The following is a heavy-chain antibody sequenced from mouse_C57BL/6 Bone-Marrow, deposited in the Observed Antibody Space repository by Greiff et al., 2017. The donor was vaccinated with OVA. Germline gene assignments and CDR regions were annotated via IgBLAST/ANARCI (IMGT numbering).Heavy chain of an antibody. V-gene: IGHV1-4*01. D-gene: IGHD1-1*01. Sequence: VQLQQSGAELARPGASVKMSCKASGYTFTSYTMHWVKQRPGQGLEWIGYINPSSGYTKYNQKFKDKAPLTADKSSSTDYMQLSSLTSEDSAVYYCARSRIYYYGSSYVEGYFDVWGTGTTVTVSS. CDR1: GYTFTSYT. CDR3: ARSRIYYYGSSYVEGYFDV. J-gene: IGHJ1*03. CDR2: INPSSGYT.